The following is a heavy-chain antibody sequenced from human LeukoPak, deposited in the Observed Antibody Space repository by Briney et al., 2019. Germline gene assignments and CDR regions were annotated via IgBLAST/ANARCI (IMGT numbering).Heavy chain of an antibody. CDR1: GGSIGSGGYS. CDR3: ARAKWSGYYFGAFDI. Sequence: SETLSLTCAVSGGSIGSGGYSWSWIRQPPGKGLEWIGYIYHSGSTYYNPSLKSRVTISVDRSKNQFSLKLSSVTAADTAVYYCARAKWSGYYFGAFDIWGQGTMVTVSS. J-gene: IGHJ3*02. V-gene: IGHV4-30-2*01. D-gene: IGHD3-3*01. CDR2: IYHSGST.